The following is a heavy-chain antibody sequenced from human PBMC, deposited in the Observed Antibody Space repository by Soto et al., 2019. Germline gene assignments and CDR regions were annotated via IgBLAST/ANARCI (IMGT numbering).Heavy chain of an antibody. CDR1: GFTISSYG. Sequence: PGGSLRLSCTASGFTISSYGMHWVRQAPGKGLEWVAVITYDGGNKYYADSVKGRFSISRDNSRDTLYLQMHSLRAEDTAVYYCAKDPKATGTHYWGRGTLATVSS. CDR2: ITYDGGNK. J-gene: IGHJ4*02. V-gene: IGHV3-30*18. CDR3: AKDPKATGTHY. D-gene: IGHD1-1*01.